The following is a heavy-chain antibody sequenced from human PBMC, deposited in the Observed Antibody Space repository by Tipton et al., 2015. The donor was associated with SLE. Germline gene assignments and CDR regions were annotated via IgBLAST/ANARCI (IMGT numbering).Heavy chain of an antibody. CDR1: GGSISRGSYF. J-gene: IGHJ4*02. CDR3: ARDEWQQRWGGLGY. Sequence: TLSLTCTVSGGSISRGSYFWTWIRQPAGKGLEWIGRVYISGDTNYNPSLKSRVTISVDTSKNQFTLKPSSVTAADTGVYYCARDEWQQRWGGLGYWGQGKLVTVSS. V-gene: IGHV4-61*02. CDR2: VYISGDT. D-gene: IGHD6-13*01.